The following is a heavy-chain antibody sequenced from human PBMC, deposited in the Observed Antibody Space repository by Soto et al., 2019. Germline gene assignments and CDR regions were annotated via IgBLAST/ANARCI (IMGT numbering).Heavy chain of an antibody. D-gene: IGHD5-18*01. CDR3: ARIPRYSFPTSDDLDS. V-gene: IGHV1-69*15. CDR2: ITPIYPTT. CDR1: GGTFYTYT. Sequence: KVSCKASGGTFYTYTFSWVRQAPGQGLEWMGSITPIYPTTNYAERFQGRLTITADGSTHTAYMDLTSLTSEDTAVYYCARIPRYSFPTSDDLDSWGQGTLVTVSS. J-gene: IGHJ4*02.